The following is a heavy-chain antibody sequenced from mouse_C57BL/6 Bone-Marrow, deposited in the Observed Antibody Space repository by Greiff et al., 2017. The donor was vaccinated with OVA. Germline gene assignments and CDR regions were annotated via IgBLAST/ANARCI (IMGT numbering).Heavy chain of an antibody. CDR3: ARGGYGWYFDV. CDR1: GYSITSGYY. CDR2: ISYDGSN. J-gene: IGHJ1*03. D-gene: IGHD1-1*01. V-gene: IGHV3-6*01. Sequence: EVQLVESGPGLVKPSQSLSLTCSVTGYSITSGYYWNWIRQFPGNKLEWMGYISYDGSNNYNPSLKNRISITRDTSKNQFFLKLNSVTTEDTATYYSARGGYGWYFDVWGKGTTVTVSS.